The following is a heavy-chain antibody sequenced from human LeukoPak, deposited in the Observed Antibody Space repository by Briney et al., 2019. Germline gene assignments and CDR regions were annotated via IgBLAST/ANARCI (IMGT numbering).Heavy chain of an antibody. J-gene: IGHJ4*02. Sequence: SVKVSCKASGGTFSSYAISWVRQAPGQGLEWMGGIIPIFGTANYAQKFQGRVTITADESTSTAYMELSSLRSEDTAVYYCAREACSGGSCYPTWWGQGTLVTVSS. V-gene: IGHV1-69*13. CDR1: GGTFSSYA. CDR3: AREACSGGSCYPTW. CDR2: IIPIFGTA. D-gene: IGHD2-15*01.